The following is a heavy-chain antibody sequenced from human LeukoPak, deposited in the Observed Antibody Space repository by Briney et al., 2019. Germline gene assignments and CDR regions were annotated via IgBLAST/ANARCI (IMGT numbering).Heavy chain of an antibody. V-gene: IGHV3-53*01. Sequence: PGGSLKPSFPALGLTVIRNYMAGFPRAQGKGLEWVSVIYSGGNTYYADFVKGRFTISRDNSKNTLYLQINSLTAEDTAVYYCANLPRGDYWGLGTLVTVSS. CDR1: GLTVIRNY. J-gene: IGHJ4*02. D-gene: IGHD3-10*01. CDR3: ANLPRGDY. CDR2: IYSGGNT.